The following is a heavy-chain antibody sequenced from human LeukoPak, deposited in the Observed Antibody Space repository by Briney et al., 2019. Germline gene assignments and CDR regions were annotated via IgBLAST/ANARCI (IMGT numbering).Heavy chain of an antibody. V-gene: IGHV5-51*01. D-gene: IGHD3-16*01. J-gene: IGHJ4*02. CDR2: IYPGDSDT. CDR3: ASSLTVAQLYYFDY. Sequence: GESLKISFKGFGYSFTSYLIGWLRQMPGKGLAWMELIYPGDSDTRYSPSFQGQVTISADKSISTAYLQWSSLKASDTAMDYCASSLTVAQLYYFDYWGQGTLVTVSS. CDR1: GYSFTSYL.